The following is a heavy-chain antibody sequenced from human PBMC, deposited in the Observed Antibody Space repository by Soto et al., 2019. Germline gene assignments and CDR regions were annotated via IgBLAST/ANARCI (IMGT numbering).Heavy chain of an antibody. CDR3: AANGVLYFHGSGSYYNSQSYYYYGMDV. V-gene: IGHV1-58*01. CDR2: IVVGSGNT. J-gene: IGHJ6*02. D-gene: IGHD3-10*01. CDR1: GFTFTSSA. Sequence: QMQLVQSGPEVKKPGTSVKVSCKASGFTFTSSAVQWVRQARGQRLEWIGWIVVGSGNTNYAQKFQERVTITREMSTSTAYKGLSSLRSEDTAVYYCAANGVLYFHGSGSYYNSQSYYYYGMDVWGQGTTVTVSS.